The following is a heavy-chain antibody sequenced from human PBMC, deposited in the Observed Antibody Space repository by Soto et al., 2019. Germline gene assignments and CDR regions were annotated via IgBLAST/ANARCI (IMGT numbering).Heavy chain of an antibody. CDR3: ARSRATIFGDVYYYYYGMDV. D-gene: IGHD3-3*01. V-gene: IGHV4-31*03. CDR2: IYYSGST. CDR1: GGSISSGGYY. J-gene: IGHJ6*02. Sequence: SETLSLTCTVSGGSISSGGYYWSWIRQHPGKGLEWIGYIYYSGSTYYNPSLKSRVPISVDTSKNQFSLKLSSVTAADTAVYYCARSRATIFGDVYYYYYGMDVWGQGTTVTVSS.